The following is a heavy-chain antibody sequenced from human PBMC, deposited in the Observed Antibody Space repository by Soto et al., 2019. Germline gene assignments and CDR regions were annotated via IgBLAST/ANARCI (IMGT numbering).Heavy chain of an antibody. CDR1: GGSFSCYY. D-gene: IGHD4-4*01. CDR3: ARMATVTLFYYYGMDV. J-gene: IGHJ6*02. CDR2: INHSGST. V-gene: IGHV4-34*01. Sequence: ETLSLTCAVYGGSFSCYYWSWILQPPGKGLEWIGEINHSGSTNYNPSLKSRVTISVDTSKNQFSLKLSSVTAADTAVYYCARMATVTLFYYYGMDVWGQGTTVTVSS.